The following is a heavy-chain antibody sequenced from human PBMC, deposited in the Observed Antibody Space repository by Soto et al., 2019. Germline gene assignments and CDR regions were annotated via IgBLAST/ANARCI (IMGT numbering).Heavy chain of an antibody. CDR2: ISSSGSTI. CDR3: ARYYYDSSGLDY. Sequence: GGSLRLSCAASGFTFSSYEMNWVRQAPGKGLEWVSYISSSGSTIYYADSVKGRFTISRDNAKNSLYLQMNSLRAEDTAVYYCARYYYDSSGLDYWGQGTLVTVSS. J-gene: IGHJ4*02. CDR1: GFTFSSYE. D-gene: IGHD3-22*01. V-gene: IGHV3-48*03.